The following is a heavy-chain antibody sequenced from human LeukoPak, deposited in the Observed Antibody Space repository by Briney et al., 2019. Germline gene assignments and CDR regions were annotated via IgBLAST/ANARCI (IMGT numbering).Heavy chain of an antibody. V-gene: IGHV3-21*01. CDR1: GFTFSSYS. CDR3: ARQMGSYSGTYVIDY. Sequence: GGSLRLSCAASGFTFSSYSMNWVRQAPGKGLEWVSSISSSSSYIYYADSVKGRFTISRDNAKNSLYLQMNSLRAEDTAVYYCARQMGSYSGTYVIDYWGQGNLVTVSS. D-gene: IGHD1-26*01. J-gene: IGHJ4*02. CDR2: ISSSSSYI.